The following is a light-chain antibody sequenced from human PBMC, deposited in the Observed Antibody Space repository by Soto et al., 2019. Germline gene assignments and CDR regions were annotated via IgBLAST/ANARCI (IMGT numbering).Light chain of an antibody. CDR2: DAS. CDR3: QQRGVDT. CDR1: QSVSSY. Sequence: EIVLTQSPATLSLSPGDRATLSCRASQSVSSYLAWYQQKPGQAPRLLIYDASNRATGIPARFSGSGSGTDFTLTISNLEPEDFAGYYCQQRGVDTFGPGTKVDIK. V-gene: IGKV3-11*01. J-gene: IGKJ3*01.